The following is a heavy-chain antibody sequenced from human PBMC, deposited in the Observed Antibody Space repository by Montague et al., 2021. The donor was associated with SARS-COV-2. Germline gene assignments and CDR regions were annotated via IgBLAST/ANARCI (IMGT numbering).Heavy chain of an antibody. D-gene: IGHD3-10*01. J-gene: IGHJ4*02. V-gene: IGHV4-31*03. CDR2: IYNGGNT. CDR1: GGSISSGCYY. Sequence: TLSLTCTVSGGSISSGCYYWSWIRQPPGDGLGWIVFIYNGGNTHSSPSLKGRVTISHYTYENQFSLNLSSVTAADSAVYFCARGSGNLVREEHFDFWGQGTLVTVSS. CDR3: ARGSGNLVREEHFDF.